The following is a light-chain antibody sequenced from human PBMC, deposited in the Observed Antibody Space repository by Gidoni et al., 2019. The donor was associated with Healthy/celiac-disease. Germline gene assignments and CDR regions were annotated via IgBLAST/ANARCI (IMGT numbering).Light chain of an antibody. V-gene: IGKV3-11*01. Sequence: EIVLTQSPATLSLSPGERATLSCRASQSVSSYLAWYQQKPGQAPRLLIYDASNRATGIPARFSGSGSGTDFTLTISSLEPEDFAVYYCQQRSNWRSPFXQXTRLEIK. J-gene: IGKJ5*01. CDR3: QQRSNWRSP. CDR2: DAS. CDR1: QSVSSY.